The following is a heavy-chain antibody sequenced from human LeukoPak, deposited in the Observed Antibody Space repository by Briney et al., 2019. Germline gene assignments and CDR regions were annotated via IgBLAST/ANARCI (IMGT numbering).Heavy chain of an antibody. Sequence: GGSLRLSCVASGFTVSNKYMSWVRQAPGKGLEWVSVLYNAGSTYYADSVKGRFTISRDNSKSTLYLQMNSLRPEDTAVYYCAREGVNSPDDTFDVWGQGTMVTVSS. CDR3: AREGVNSPDDTFDV. J-gene: IGHJ3*01. D-gene: IGHD3-3*01. V-gene: IGHV3-66*02. CDR2: LYNAGST. CDR1: GFTVSNKY.